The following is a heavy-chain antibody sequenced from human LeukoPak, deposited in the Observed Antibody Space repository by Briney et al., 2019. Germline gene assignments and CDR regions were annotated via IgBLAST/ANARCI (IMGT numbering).Heavy chain of an antibody. J-gene: IGHJ4*02. V-gene: IGHV1-46*01. D-gene: IGHD6-13*01. CDR2: INPSGGST. Sequence: ASVKVSCKASGYTFTSYYMHWVRQAPGQGLEWMGIINPSGGSTSYAQKFQGRVTMTRNTSISTAYMELSNLRSEDTAVYYCARGSSSWADYWGQGTLVTVSS. CDR1: GYTFTSYY. CDR3: ARGSSSWADY.